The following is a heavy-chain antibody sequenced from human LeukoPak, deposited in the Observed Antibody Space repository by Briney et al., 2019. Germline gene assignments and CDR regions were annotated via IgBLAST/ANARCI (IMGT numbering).Heavy chain of an antibody. Sequence: SETLSLTRDVNGGSYTSLYLTWMRQPPGKGLEWIGEINHTGSTKYNPSLERRVTISVDRSKNQFSLRLNSVSAADTAVYYCARGRMSPTDCCFDSWGQGNLVTVSS. CDR3: ARGRMSPTDCCFDS. D-gene: IGHD3/OR15-3a*01. CDR2: INHTGST. V-gene: IGHV4-34*01. CDR1: GGSYTSLY. J-gene: IGHJ5*01.